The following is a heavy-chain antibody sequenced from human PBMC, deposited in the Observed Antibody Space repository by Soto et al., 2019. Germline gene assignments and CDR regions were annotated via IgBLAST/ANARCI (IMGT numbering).Heavy chain of an antibody. Sequence: QVQLVQSGAEVKKPGSSVNVSCKATGGTFTTYTVNWVRQAPGQGLEWMGGIIPIYGTTNYAQRFQGRVTITADEGTSTAYMELSILRSEDTAVYYCARYRSGWFMTYGMDVWGQGTTVTVSS. CDR2: IIPIYGTT. V-gene: IGHV1-69*01. J-gene: IGHJ6*02. CDR3: ARYRSGWFMTYGMDV. D-gene: IGHD6-19*01. CDR1: GGTFTTYT.